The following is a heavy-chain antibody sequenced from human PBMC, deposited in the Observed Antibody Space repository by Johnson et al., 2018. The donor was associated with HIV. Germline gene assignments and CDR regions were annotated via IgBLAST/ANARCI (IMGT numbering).Heavy chain of an antibody. V-gene: IGHV3-23*04. CDR1: GFSFSDYY. Sequence: EQLVESGGGLVNPGGSLRLSCAASGFSFSDYYMSWIRQAPGKGLEWVSAISGSGASTYYADSLKGRCTISRDNSKNTLYLQMNRLRVEDTALYYCAREAGAFDIWGQGTMVTVSS. CDR2: ISGSGAST. J-gene: IGHJ3*02. CDR3: AREAGAFDI.